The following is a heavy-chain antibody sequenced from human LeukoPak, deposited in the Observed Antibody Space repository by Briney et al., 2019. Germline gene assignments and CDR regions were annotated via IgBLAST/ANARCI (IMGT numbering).Heavy chain of an antibody. D-gene: IGHD1-26*01. CDR3: AKDQEKRVGYYYYGIDV. Sequence: GGSLRLSCAASGFTFSSYGMHWVRQAPGKGLEWVAVISYDGSNKYYADSVKGRFTISRDNSKNTLYLQMNSLRAEDTAVYYCAKDQEKRVGYYYYGIDVWGQGTTVTVSS. CDR2: ISYDGSNK. V-gene: IGHV3-30*18. J-gene: IGHJ6*02. CDR1: GFTFSSYG.